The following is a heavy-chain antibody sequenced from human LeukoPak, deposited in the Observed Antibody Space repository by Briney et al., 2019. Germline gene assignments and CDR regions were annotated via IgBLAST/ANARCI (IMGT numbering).Heavy chain of an antibody. J-gene: IGHJ4*02. CDR2: ISYDGSNK. Sequence: GGSLRLSCAASGFTFSSYGMHWVRQAPGKGLEWVAVISYDGSNKYYADSVKGRFTISRDNSKNTLYLQMNSLRAEDTAVYYCATSTAAADSWGQGTLVTVSS. CDR3: ATSTAAADS. V-gene: IGHV3-30*03. CDR1: GFTFSSYG. D-gene: IGHD6-13*01.